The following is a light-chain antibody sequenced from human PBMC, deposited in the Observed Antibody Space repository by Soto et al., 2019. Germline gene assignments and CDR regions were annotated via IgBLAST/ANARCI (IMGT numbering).Light chain of an antibody. CDR1: SSDIGYYNY. Sequence: QSALTQPASVSGSPGQSITISCTGSSSDIGYYNYVSWYQHHPGKAPQLIIFDVVNRPSGVSNRFSDSKSGNTASLTIFGLQAEDEADYYCLSYTSTTMDVFGTGTKLTVL. CDR2: DVV. V-gene: IGLV2-14*03. J-gene: IGLJ1*01. CDR3: LSYTSTTMDV.